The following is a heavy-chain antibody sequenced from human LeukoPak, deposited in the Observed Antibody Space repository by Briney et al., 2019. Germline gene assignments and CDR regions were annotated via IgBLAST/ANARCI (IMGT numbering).Heavy chain of an antibody. V-gene: IGHV4-39*01. Sequence: PSETLSLTYSVSGGSMSSPSFYWAWIRQPPGKGLEWIGNIYYSGSTYYNPSLKSRVTISVDTSKNQFSLKLSSVTAADKAVYYCASMSRGVILGPNYYSYYMDVWGKGATVIVSS. J-gene: IGHJ6*03. CDR1: GGSMSSPSFY. CDR2: IYYSGST. CDR3: ASMSRGVILGPNYYSYYMDV. D-gene: IGHD3-10*01.